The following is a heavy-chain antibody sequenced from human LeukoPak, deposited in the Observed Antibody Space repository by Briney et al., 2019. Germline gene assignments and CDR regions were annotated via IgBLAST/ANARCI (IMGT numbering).Heavy chain of an antibody. CDR3: ASGLYYYDSSGLIRGYYFDY. CDR2: IYYSGST. J-gene: IGHJ4*02. V-gene: IGHV4-39*01. D-gene: IGHD3-22*01. CDR1: GGSISSSSYY. Sequence: SETLSLTCTVSGGSISSSSYYWGWIRQPPGKGLEWIGSIYYSGSTYYNPSVKSRVTISVDTSKNQFSLKLSSVTAADTAVYYCASGLYYYDSSGLIRGYYFDYWGQGTLVTVSS.